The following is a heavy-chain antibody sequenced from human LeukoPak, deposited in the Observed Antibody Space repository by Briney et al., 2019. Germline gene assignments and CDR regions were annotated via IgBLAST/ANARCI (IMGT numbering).Heavy chain of an antibody. CDR3: AKSPSWGSGLDAFDI. J-gene: IGHJ3*02. D-gene: IGHD7-27*01. V-gene: IGHV4-59*01. CDR2: IYYTGST. Sequence: ETLSLTCTVSDGSISNYYWSWIRQPPGKGLEWIGYIYYTGSTKYNPSLKSRVTLSVDSSKTQFSLKLNSVTAADTAVCYCAKSPSWGSGLDAFDIWGQGTMVTVSS. CDR1: DGSISNYY.